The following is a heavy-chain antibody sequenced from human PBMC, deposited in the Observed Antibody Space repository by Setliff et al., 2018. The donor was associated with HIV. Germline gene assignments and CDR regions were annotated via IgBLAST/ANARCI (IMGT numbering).Heavy chain of an antibody. CDR2: IKQDGSEK. CDR3: ARVGIKGGSDFWSGYRRPYYMDV. J-gene: IGHJ6*03. V-gene: IGHV3-7*01. CDR1: GFTFRIYS. D-gene: IGHD3-3*01. Sequence: GGSLRLSCAASGFTFRIYSMSWVRQAPGKGLEWVANIKQDGSEKHYVDSVKGRFTISRDNAKNSLYLQMNSLRVEDTAVHYCARVGIKGGSDFWSGYRRPYYMDVWGKGTTVTVSS.